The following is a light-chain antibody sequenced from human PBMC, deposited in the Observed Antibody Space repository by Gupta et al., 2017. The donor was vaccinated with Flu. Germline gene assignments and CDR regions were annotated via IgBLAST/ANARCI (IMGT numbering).Light chain of an antibody. V-gene: IGKV1-17*01. CDR1: QGIGNY. Sequence: DIQMTQSPSSLSASIGDRITITCRASQGIGNYLDWYQQKPGKAPKRLIHAASRLQSGVPSRFSGSGSGTEFTLTISSLQPEDFATYYCQQHNSYPTTFGGGTKLEI. J-gene: IGKJ4*01. CDR2: AAS. CDR3: QQHNSYPTT.